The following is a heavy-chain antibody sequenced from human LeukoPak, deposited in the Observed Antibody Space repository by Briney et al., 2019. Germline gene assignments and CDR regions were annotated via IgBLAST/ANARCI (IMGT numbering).Heavy chain of an antibody. D-gene: IGHD3-10*01. CDR2: INAGNGNT. CDR3: ARSAFGELPRDYYYYGMDV. CDR1: GYTFTSYA. V-gene: IGHV1-3*01. J-gene: IGHJ6*04. Sequence: ASVKVSCKASGYTFTSYAMHWVCQAHGQRHEWKGWINAGNGNTKYSKKFQGRVTITRDTSASTAYMELSSLRSEDTAVYYCARSAFGELPRDYYYYGMDVWGKGTTVTVSS.